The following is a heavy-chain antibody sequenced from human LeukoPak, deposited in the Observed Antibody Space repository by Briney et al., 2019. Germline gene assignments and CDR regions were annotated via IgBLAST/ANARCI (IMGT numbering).Heavy chain of an antibody. D-gene: IGHD3-22*01. Sequence: SETLSLTCTVSGGSISSSSYYWGWIRQPPGKGLEWIGYIYYSGSTNYNPSLKSRVTISVDTSKNQFSLKLSSVTAADTAVYYCARDHTMIVPGAFDIWGQGTMVTVSS. V-gene: IGHV4-61*01. CDR3: ARDHTMIVPGAFDI. CDR2: IYYSGST. J-gene: IGHJ3*02. CDR1: GGSISSSSYY.